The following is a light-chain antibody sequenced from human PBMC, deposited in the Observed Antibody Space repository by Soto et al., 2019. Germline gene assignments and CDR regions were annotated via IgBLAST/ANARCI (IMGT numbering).Light chain of an antibody. CDR2: WSS. Sequence: DIVMTQSPDSLAVSLGERATFNCKSSQSILDRSKNKYYLAWYQQKSGQPPKLLIYWSSLRESGVPDRFTGSGSGTEFHLTISRLQAEDVAVYYCQQYFTSPWTFGQGTKVEI. J-gene: IGKJ1*01. CDR3: QQYFTSPWT. CDR1: QSILDRSKNKYY. V-gene: IGKV4-1*01.